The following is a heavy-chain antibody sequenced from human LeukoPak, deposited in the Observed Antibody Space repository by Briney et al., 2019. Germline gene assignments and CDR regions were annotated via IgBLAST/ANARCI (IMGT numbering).Heavy chain of an antibody. CDR3: AKGTWIGSGTYYEASRYFDY. V-gene: IGHV3-23*01. Sequence: PGGSLRLSCAASGFTFSSYVMSWVRQAPGKGLEWVSSISVNGGGGSTYYADSVKGRFTISRGNSKDTLYLQMNSLRAEDTAVYYCAKGTWIGSGTYYEASRYFDYWGQGTLVTVSS. D-gene: IGHD3-10*01. CDR2: ISVNGGGGST. CDR1: GFTFSSYV. J-gene: IGHJ4*02.